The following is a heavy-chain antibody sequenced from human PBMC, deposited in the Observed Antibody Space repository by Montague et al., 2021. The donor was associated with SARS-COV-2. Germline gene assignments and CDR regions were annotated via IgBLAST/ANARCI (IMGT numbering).Heavy chain of an antibody. CDR3: ARGSVYNWNGDDDAFDI. V-gene: IGHV3-21*01. CDR2: ISSSSSYI. J-gene: IGHJ3*02. CDR1: GFTFSSYS. Sequence: SLRLSCAASGFTFSSYSMNWVRQAPGKGLEWVSSISSSSSYIYYADSVKGRFTISRDNAKDSLYLQVNSLRAEDTAVYYCARGSVYNWNGDDDAFDIWGQGTMVTVSS. D-gene: IGHD1-1*01.